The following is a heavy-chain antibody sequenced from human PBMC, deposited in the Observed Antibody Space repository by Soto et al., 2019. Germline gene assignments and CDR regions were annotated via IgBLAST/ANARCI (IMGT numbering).Heavy chain of an antibody. CDR2: ISWNSGSI. Sequence: LRLSCAASGFTFDDYAMHWVRQAPGKGLEWVSGISWNSGSIGYADSVKGRFTISRDNAKNSLYLQMNSLRAEDTALYYCASARTSVIASHHYYYYYGMDVWGQGTTFTVSS. D-gene: IGHD2-21*01. CDR3: ASARTSVIASHHYYYYYGMDV. J-gene: IGHJ6*02. V-gene: IGHV3-9*01. CDR1: GFTFDDYA.